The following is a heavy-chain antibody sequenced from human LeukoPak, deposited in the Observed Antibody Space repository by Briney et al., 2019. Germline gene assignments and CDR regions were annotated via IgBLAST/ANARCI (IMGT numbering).Heavy chain of an antibody. V-gene: IGHV4-59*08. CDR1: GGSISSYY. D-gene: IGHD6-6*01. Sequence: SETLSLTCTVSGGSISSYYWSWIRQPPGKGLEWIGYIYYSGSTNYNPSLKSRVTISVDTSKSQFSLKLSSVTAADTAVYYCARHGTFRVAALDYYYGMDVWGQGTTVTVSS. CDR3: ARHGTFRVAALDYYYGMDV. CDR2: IYYSGST. J-gene: IGHJ6*02.